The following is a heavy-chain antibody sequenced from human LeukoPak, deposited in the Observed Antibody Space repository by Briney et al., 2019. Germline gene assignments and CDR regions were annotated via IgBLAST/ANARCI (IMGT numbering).Heavy chain of an antibody. CDR1: GFTFSSYW. CDR2: IRQDGSEK. J-gene: IGHJ4*02. D-gene: IGHD2-2*01. CDR3: ARENRSTSCCFDY. Sequence: GGSLRLSCAASGFTFSSYWMSWVRQAPGKGPEWVANIRQDGSEKYYADSVKGQFTISRDNAKNSLYLQMTSLRAEDTAVYYCARENRSTSCCFDYWGQGTLVTVSS. V-gene: IGHV3-7*01.